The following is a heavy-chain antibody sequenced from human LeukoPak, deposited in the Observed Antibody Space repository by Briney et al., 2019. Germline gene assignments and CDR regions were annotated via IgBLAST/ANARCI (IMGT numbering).Heavy chain of an antibody. D-gene: IGHD6-13*01. CDR3: AREKLGYSSSSAPIDY. Sequence: PSETLSLTCTASGGSISSSSYYWGWIRQPPGKGLEWIGSIYYSGGTYYNPSLKSRVTISVDTSKNQFSLKLSSVTAADTAVYYCAREKLGYSSSSAPIDYWGQGTQVTVFS. CDR2: IYYSGGT. V-gene: IGHV4-39*01. CDR1: GGSISSSSYY. J-gene: IGHJ4*02.